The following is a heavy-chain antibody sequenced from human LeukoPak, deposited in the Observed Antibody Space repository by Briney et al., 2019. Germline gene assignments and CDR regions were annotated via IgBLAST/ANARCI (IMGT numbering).Heavy chain of an antibody. J-gene: IGHJ6*03. CDR2: IYYSGST. V-gene: IGHV4-59*01. CDR1: GGSISSYY. CDR3: ARRGEYSSSSPPYYYYYYMDV. Sequence: PSETLSLTCTVSGGSISSYYWSWIRQPPGKGLEWIGYIYYSGSTNYNPSLKSRVTISVDTSKNQFSLKLSSVTAADTAVYYCARRGEYSSSSPPYYYYYYMDVWGKGTTVTVSS. D-gene: IGHD6-6*01.